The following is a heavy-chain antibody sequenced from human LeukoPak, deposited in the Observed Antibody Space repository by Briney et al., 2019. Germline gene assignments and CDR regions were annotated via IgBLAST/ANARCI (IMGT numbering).Heavy chain of an antibody. CDR2: IGGSGRST. CDR1: GFTFDDYA. Sequence: LTGGSLRLSCAASGFTFDDYAMNWVRQAPGKGLEWVSGIGGSGRSTYYTDSVKGRFTISRDNFKNTLYLQMNSLRADDTAVYYCAKAPYQYASGSPNWFDPWGQGTLVTVSS. D-gene: IGHD3-10*01. V-gene: IGHV3-23*01. CDR3: AKAPYQYASGSPNWFDP. J-gene: IGHJ5*02.